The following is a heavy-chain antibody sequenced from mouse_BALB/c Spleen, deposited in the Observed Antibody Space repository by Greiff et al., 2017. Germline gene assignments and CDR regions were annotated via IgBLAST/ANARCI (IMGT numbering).Heavy chain of an antibody. CDR2: IWAGGST. D-gene: IGHD1-1*01. Sequence: VKLVESGPGLVAPSQSLSITCTVSGFSLTSYGVHWVRQPPGKGLEWLGVIWAGGSTNYNSALMSRLSISKDNSKSQVFLKMNSLQTDDTAMYYCARVLYYYGSSPYAMDYWGQGTSVTVSS. CDR1: GFSLTSYG. CDR3: ARVLYYYGSSPYAMDY. V-gene: IGHV2-9*02. J-gene: IGHJ4*01.